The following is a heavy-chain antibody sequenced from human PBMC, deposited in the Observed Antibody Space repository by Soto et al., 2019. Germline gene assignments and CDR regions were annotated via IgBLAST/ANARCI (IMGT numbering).Heavy chain of an antibody. CDR2: ISGSGGST. V-gene: IGHV3-23*01. D-gene: IGHD3-3*01. J-gene: IGHJ5*02. CDR1: GFTFSSYA. Sequence: EVQLLESGGGLVQPGGSLRLSCAASGFTFSSYAMSWVRQAPGKGLEWVSDISGSGGSTYYADSVKGRFTISRDNSKNTLYLQMNSLRAEDSAVYYCATIRRGYYDVWSDPIGFDPWGQGSLVTVSS. CDR3: ATIRRGYYDVWSDPIGFDP.